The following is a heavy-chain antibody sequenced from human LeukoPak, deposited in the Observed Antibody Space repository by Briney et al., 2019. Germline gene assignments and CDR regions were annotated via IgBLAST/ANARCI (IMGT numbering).Heavy chain of an antibody. CDR1: GFTFSSYG. J-gene: IGHJ4*02. CDR3: ARGGSSSWPGKSWNYFDY. D-gene: IGHD6-13*01. Sequence: PGGSLRLSCAASGFTFSSYGMHWVRQAPGXXXXWVAVISYDGSNKYYADSVKGRFTISRDNSKNTLYLQMNSLRAEDTAVYYCARGGSSSWPGKSWNYFDYWGQGTLVTVSS. V-gene: IGHV3-30*06. CDR2: ISYDGSNK.